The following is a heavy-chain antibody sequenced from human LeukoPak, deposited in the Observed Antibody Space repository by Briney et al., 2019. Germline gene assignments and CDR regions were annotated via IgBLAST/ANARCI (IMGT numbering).Heavy chain of an antibody. V-gene: IGHV3-48*03. CDR2: ISSSGRTA. D-gene: IGHD3-22*01. Sequence: PGGSLRLSCVASGFTFNSYEMNWVRQTPGKGLEWVSYISSSGRTAYYADSVKGRFTISRDNSKNTLYLQMNSLRAEDTAVYYCAKDATQWLSYFDYWGQGTLVTVSS. CDR1: GFTFNSYE. J-gene: IGHJ4*02. CDR3: AKDATQWLSYFDY.